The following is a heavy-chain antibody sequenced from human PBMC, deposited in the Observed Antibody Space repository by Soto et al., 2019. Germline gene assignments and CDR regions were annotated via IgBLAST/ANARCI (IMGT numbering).Heavy chain of an antibody. CDR1: GFPFMSYA. Sequence: PGGSLRLSCAASGFPFMSYAMHWVRQAPGKGLEWVAAISFDGTTKDSVEGRFTISRDNSINTIYLQMNSLRTEDTAVYYCVKDGTYSSSSLLSYWGQGALITVSS. V-gene: IGHV3-30*18. J-gene: IGHJ4*02. D-gene: IGHD6-6*01. CDR2: ISFDGTT. CDR3: VKDGTYSSSSLLSY.